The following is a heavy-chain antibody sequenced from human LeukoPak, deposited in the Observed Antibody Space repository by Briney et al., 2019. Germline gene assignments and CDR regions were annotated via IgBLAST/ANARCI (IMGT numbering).Heavy chain of an antibody. CDR3: ARFDSSGYYFDYWYFDL. D-gene: IGHD3-22*01. Sequence: SETLSLTCAVYGGSFSGYYWSWIRQPPGKGLEWIGEINHSGSTNYNPSLKSRVTISVDTSKNQFSLKLSSVTAADTAVYYCARFDSSGYYFDYWYFDLWGRGTLVTVSS. CDR1: GGSFSGYY. J-gene: IGHJ2*01. V-gene: IGHV4-34*01. CDR2: INHSGST.